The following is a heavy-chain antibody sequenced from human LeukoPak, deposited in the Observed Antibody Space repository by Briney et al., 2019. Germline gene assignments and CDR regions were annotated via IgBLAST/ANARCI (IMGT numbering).Heavy chain of an antibody. CDR1: GFTFSSYS. CDR3: TRDIKSHYFDY. Sequence: GGSLRLSCAASGFTFSSYSMNWVRQAPGKGLEWVSYISSSSTTIYYADSVKGRFTISRDNAKNSLYLQMNSLRAEDTAIYYCTRDIKSHYFDYWGHGTLVTVSS. CDR2: ISSSSTTI. D-gene: IGHD3-10*01. J-gene: IGHJ4*01. V-gene: IGHV3-48*04.